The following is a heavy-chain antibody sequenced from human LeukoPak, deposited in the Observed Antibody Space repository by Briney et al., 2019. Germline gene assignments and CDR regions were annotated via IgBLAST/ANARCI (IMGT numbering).Heavy chain of an antibody. J-gene: IGHJ4*02. V-gene: IGHV3-30*18. CDR3: AKDPSSGDYGDRYYFDY. CDR2: ISFDGSNK. Sequence: PGGSLRLSCAASGFTLSTYGMHWVRQAPGKGLEWVAVISFDGSNKYYADSVKGRFTISRDNSKSTLYLQMNSLRAEDTAVYYCAKDPSSGDYGDRYYFDYWGQGTLVTVSS. D-gene: IGHD4-17*01. CDR1: GFTLSTYG.